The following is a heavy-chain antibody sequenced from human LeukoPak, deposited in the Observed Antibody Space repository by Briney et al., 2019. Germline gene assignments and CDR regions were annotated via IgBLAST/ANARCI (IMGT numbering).Heavy chain of an antibody. J-gene: IGHJ4*02. D-gene: IGHD4-23*01. CDR1: GYSFTNYW. CDR3: ARQTTVIKSFDY. V-gene: IGHV5-51*01. Sequence: GESLKISCKGSGYSFTNYWICWVRQTPGKGLEWMGIIYPGDSDTRYSPSFQGQVTISADKSISTAYLQWSSLKASDTAMYYCARQTTVIKSFDYWGQGTLVTVSS. CDR2: IYPGDSDT.